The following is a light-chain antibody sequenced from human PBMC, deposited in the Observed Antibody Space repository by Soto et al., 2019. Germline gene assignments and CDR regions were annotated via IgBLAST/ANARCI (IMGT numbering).Light chain of an antibody. CDR1: QSVSSSY. Sequence: EIVLTQSPGTLSLSPGERATLSCRASQSVSSSYLAWYQQKPGQAPRLLIYGASGRATAIPDRFSGSGSGTDFTLTIIRLEHEDFAVYYCQQYGSTPPVTFGQGTRLEIK. V-gene: IGKV3-20*01. CDR3: QQYGSTPPVT. CDR2: GAS. J-gene: IGKJ5*01.